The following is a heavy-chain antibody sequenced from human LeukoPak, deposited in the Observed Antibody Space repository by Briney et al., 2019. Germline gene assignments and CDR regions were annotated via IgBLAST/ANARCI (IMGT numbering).Heavy chain of an antibody. CDR3: ARPRDIVATISAWDY. CDR1: GFTFSSYA. CDR2: ISYDGSNK. Sequence: PGGSLRLSCAASGFTFSSYAMHWVRQAPGKGLEWVAVISYDGSNKYYADSVKGRFTISRDNSKNTLYLQMNSLRAEDTAVYYCARPRDIVATISAWDYWGQGTLVTVSS. D-gene: IGHD5-12*01. J-gene: IGHJ4*02. V-gene: IGHV3-30*04.